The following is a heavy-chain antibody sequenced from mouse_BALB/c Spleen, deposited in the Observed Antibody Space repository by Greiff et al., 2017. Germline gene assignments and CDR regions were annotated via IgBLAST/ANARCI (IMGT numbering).Heavy chain of an antibody. CDR2: IWAGGST. D-gene: IGHD2-4*01. J-gene: IGHJ4*01. CDR3: ARIYYDYDWGYYYPMDY. Sequence: VKLQESGPGLVAPSQSLSITCTVSGFSLTSYGVHWVRQPPGKGLEWLGVIWAGGSTNYNSALMSRLSISKDNSKSQVFLKMNSLQTDDTAMYYCARIYYDYDWGYYYPMDYWGQGTSVTVSS. CDR1: GFSLTSYG. V-gene: IGHV2-9*02.